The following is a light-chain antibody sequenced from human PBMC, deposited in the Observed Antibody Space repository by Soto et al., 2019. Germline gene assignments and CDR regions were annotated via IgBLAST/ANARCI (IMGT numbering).Light chain of an antibody. Sequence: DIQMTQSPSFLSASVGDRVTITCRASQSIGKHLNWYQQKPGKAPKFLIYGASTLQSGVPSRFTGSGSGTDFTLTVNSLHAEAFATYYCHQSYTRPTTFGQGTRLEI. CDR1: QSIGKH. J-gene: IGKJ5*01. CDR2: GAS. CDR3: HQSYTRPTT. V-gene: IGKV1-39*01.